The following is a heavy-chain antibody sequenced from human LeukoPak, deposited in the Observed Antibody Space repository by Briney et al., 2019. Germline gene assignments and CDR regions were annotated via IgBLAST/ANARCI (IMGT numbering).Heavy chain of an antibody. V-gene: IGHV5-51*01. CDR2: ISPDDSDT. CDR1: GDSLSNNW. CDR3: ARVAIQGDYFDY. Sequence: GESLKISCKASGDSLSNNWIAWVRQMPGKGREWMGIISPDDSDTRYSPSFEGQVTMSADKSNRTAYLQWSSLKASDSAIFYCARVAIQGDYFDYWGQGTRVTVSS. D-gene: IGHD5-18*01. J-gene: IGHJ4*02.